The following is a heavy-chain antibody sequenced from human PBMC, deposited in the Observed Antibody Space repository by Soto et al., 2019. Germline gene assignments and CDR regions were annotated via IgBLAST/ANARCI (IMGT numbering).Heavy chain of an antibody. CDR2: ISGGGGSS. CDR3: ADNCGVDCHSVFFY. J-gene: IGHJ4*02. V-gene: IGHV3-23*01. Sequence: EVQLLESGGGLVQPGGSLRLSCAASGFSFSNYAMSWVRQAPGKGLEWVSGISGGGGSSYYADSVMGRFTISRDNSKNALYLQMNSLRAEDTAVYYCADNCGVDCHSVFFYWGQGTLVIVSS. D-gene: IGHD2-21*02. CDR1: GFSFSNYA.